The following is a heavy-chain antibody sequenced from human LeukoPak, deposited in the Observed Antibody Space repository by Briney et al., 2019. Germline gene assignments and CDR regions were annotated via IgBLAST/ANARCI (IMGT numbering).Heavy chain of an antibody. V-gene: IGHV3-21*01. CDR1: GFTFSSYS. J-gene: IGHJ3*02. D-gene: IGHD1-26*01. CDR3: ARDRIYSGIYHDTFDI. CDR2: ISSGSTYI. Sequence: GGSLRLSCAASGFTFSSYSMSWVRQAPGKGLEWVSSISSGSTYIYYADSMKGRFTISRDNAKNSLYLQMNTLRAEDTAVYYCARDRIYSGIYHDTFDIWGHGTMVTVSS.